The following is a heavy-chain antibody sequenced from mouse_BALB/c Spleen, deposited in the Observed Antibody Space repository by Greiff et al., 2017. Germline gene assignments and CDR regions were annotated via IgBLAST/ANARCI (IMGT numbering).Heavy chain of an antibody. J-gene: IGHJ3*01. D-gene: IGHD1-1*01. CDR1: GFTFSDYY. CDR2: ISDGGSYT. CDR3: ARDYYGSSYADWFAY. Sequence: EVMLVESGGGLVKPGGSLKLSCAASGFTFSDYYMYWVRQTPEKRLEWVATISDGGSYTYYPDSVKGRFTISRDNAKNNLYLQMSSLKSEDTAMYYCARDYYGSSYADWFAYWGQGTLVTVSA. V-gene: IGHV5-4*02.